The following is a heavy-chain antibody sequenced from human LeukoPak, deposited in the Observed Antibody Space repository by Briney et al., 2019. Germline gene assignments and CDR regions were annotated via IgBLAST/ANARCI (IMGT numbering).Heavy chain of an antibody. CDR1: GYTFTTYD. CDR2: MNPNSGYT. Sequence: ASVKVPCKTSGYTFTTYDINWVRQATGQGLEWMGWMNPNSGYTGYAQKFQGRVTITRDTSISTAYMELSSLRSEDTAVYYCARVAGSIDYWGQGTLVTVSS. J-gene: IGHJ4*02. CDR3: ARVAGSIDY. V-gene: IGHV1-8*03. D-gene: IGHD6-19*01.